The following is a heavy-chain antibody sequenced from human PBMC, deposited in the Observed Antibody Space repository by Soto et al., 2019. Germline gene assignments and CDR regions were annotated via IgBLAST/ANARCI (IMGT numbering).Heavy chain of an antibody. D-gene: IGHD3-22*01. CDR1: GFTFSTYS. CDR3: AIFSYYYDPSGPTGY. V-gene: IGHV3-48*01. CDR2: ISSSSSTI. J-gene: IGHJ4*02. Sequence: HPGGSLRLSCAASGFTFSTYSMNWVRQAPGKGLEWVSYISSSSSTIFYTDSVKGRFTVSRDNAKNSLYLQMNSLRVEDTAVYYCAIFSYYYDPSGPTGYRGPGTLVT.